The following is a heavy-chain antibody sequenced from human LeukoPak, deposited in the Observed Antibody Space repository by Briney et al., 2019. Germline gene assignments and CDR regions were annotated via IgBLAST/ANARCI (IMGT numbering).Heavy chain of an antibody. CDR1: GYPFTSYD. V-gene: IGHV1-8*03. J-gene: IGHJ6*02. CDR2: MNPNSGNT. D-gene: IGHD3-10*01. Sequence: ASVKVSCKASGYPFTSYDINWVRQATGQGLEWMGWMNPNSGNTGYAQKFQGRVTITRNTSISTAYMELSSLRSEDTAVYYCASSYYYGSGSYYAPYGMDVWGQGTTVTVSS. CDR3: ASSYYYGSGSYYAPYGMDV.